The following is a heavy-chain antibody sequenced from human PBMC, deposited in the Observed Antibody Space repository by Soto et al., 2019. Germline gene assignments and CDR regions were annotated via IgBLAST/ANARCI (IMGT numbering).Heavy chain of an antibody. CDR2: IYYSGST. CDR1: GGSISSGDYY. V-gene: IGHV4-30-4*01. J-gene: IGHJ5*02. Sequence: PSETLSLTCTVSGGSISSGDYYWSWIRQPPGKGLEWIGYIYYSGSTYYNPSLKSRVTISVDTSKNQFSLKLSSVTAADTAVYYCARSYYVYMWESYRLTYWFDPWGQGTLVTVSS. D-gene: IGHD3-16*02. CDR3: ARSYYVYMWESYRLTYWFDP.